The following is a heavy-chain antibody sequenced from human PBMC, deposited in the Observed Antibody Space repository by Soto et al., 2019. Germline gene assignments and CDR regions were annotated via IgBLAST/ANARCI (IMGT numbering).Heavy chain of an antibody. Sequence: SVKVSCKASGGTFSSYAISWVRQAPGQGLEWMGGIIPIFGTANYAQKFQGRVTITADKSTSTAYMELSSLRSEDTAVYYCARGGGIHYCYYYGMDVWGQGTTVTVS. V-gene: IGHV1-69*06. J-gene: IGHJ6*02. CDR1: GGTFSSYA. CDR2: IIPIFGTA. CDR3: ARGGGIHYCYYYGMDV.